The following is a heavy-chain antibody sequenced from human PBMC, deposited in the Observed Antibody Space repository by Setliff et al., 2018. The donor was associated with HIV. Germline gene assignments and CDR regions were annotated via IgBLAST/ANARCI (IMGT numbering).Heavy chain of an antibody. CDR1: GFTFSIYS. D-gene: IGHD3-22*01. J-gene: IGHJ3*01. Sequence: PGGSLRLSCAASGFTFSIYSMKWVRQAPGKGLEWVSSISSSSNYIDYADSVKGRFTISRDNSKNTLFLQMKSLRTEDTAVYYCAKDPTYYYESSGPYDAFDVWGQGTMVT. V-gene: IGHV3-21*01. CDR2: ISSSSNYI. CDR3: AKDPTYYYESSGPYDAFDV.